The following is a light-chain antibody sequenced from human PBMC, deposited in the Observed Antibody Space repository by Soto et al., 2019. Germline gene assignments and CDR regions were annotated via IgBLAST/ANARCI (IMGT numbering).Light chain of an antibody. CDR1: QSVSTY. CDR3: QQRNNWPS. V-gene: IGKV3-11*01. Sequence: EIVLTQSPATLSLSPGERATLSCKASQSVSTYLAWYQQKPGQAPRLLIYDASNRATGIPARFSGSGSGTDFTLTINSVEPEDSAVYYCQQRNNWPSFGQGTRLEIK. CDR2: DAS. J-gene: IGKJ5*01.